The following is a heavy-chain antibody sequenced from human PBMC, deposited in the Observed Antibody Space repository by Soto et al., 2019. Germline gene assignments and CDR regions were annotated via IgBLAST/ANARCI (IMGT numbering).Heavy chain of an antibody. CDR1: GYTFTGYY. CDR3: ARDLRYQRPYYYYYYMDV. J-gene: IGHJ6*03. D-gene: IGHD2-2*01. Sequence: QVQLVQSGAEVKKPGASLKVSCKASGYTFTGYYMHWVRQAPGQGLEWMGWINPNSGGTNYAQKFQGWVTMTRDTSISTAYMELSRLRSDDTAVYYFARDLRYQRPYYYYYYMDVWGKGTTVTVSS. CDR2: INPNSGGT. V-gene: IGHV1-2*04.